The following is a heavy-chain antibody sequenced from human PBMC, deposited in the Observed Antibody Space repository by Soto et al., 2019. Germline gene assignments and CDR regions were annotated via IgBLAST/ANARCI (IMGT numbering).Heavy chain of an antibody. CDR3: TTDLLILLLASRASHI. J-gene: IGHJ3*02. D-gene: IGHD3-22*01. CDR2: IRSKAYGGTT. CDR1: GFTIGDYG. Sequence: GGAPRLSWTASGFTIGDYGMSWFRPASGEGVEWGGFIRSKAYGGTTEYAASVKGRFTISRDDSKNTLYLQMNSLKTEDTAVYYCTTDLLILLLASRASHICGPGPMVT. V-gene: IGHV3-49*03.